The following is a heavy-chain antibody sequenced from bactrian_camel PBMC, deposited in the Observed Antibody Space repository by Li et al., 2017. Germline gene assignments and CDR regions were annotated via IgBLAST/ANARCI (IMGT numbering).Heavy chain of an antibody. CDR3: AAEFPKAQFGGRRFCPREYNY. V-gene: IGHV3-2*01. J-gene: IGHJ4*01. D-gene: IGHD7*01. CDR2: IGNDGRLT. Sequence: HVQLVESGGGLVQPGGSLRLSCAASGFTFSVHYMSWVRQAPGKGLEWVSTIGNDGRLTYYADSVKGRFTISKDNAKNTMFLQMNSLKPEDTAMYYCAAEFPKAQFGGRRFCPREYNYQGQGTQVTVS. CDR1: GFTFSVHY.